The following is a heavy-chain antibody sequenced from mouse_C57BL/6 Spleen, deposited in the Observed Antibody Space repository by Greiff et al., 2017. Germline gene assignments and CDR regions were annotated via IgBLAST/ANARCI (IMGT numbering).Heavy chain of an antibody. CDR3: ARGVLRSYFDY. V-gene: IGHV1-19*01. D-gene: IGHD1-1*01. CDR1: GYTFTDYY. Sequence: EVQLQQSGPVLVKPGASVKMSCKASGYTFTDYYMNWVKQSHGKSLEWIGVINPYNGGTSYNQKFKGKATLTVDKSSSTAYMELHSLTSEDSAVYYCARGVLRSYFDYWGQGTTLTVSS. J-gene: IGHJ2*01. CDR2: INPYNGGT.